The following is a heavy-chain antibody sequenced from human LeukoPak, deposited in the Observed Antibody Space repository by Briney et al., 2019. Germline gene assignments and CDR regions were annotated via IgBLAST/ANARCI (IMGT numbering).Heavy chain of an antibody. D-gene: IGHD3-10*01. CDR2: ISAYNDNT. J-gene: IGHJ6*03. CDR3: ARGRSPQVWFGELFKDLYYMDV. Sequence: GASVKVSCKASGYTFTSYGISWVRQAPGQGLEWMGWISAYNDNTNYAQKLQGRVTMTTDTSTSTAYMELRSLRSDDTAVYYCARGRSPQVWFGELFKDLYYMDVWGKGTTVTISS. CDR1: GYTFTSYG. V-gene: IGHV1-18*01.